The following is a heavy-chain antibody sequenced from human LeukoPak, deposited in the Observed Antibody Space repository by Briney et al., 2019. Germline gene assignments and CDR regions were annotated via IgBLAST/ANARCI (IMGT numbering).Heavy chain of an antibody. J-gene: IGHJ2*01. D-gene: IGHD2-21*01. CDR1: GGSISSRNYF. CDR3: AGVIEHRNWCFDL. CDR2: IDTSGST. Sequence: SETLSLTCTVSGGSISSRNYFWTWIRQPAGKGLEWIGHIDTSGSTKYNPSLKTRVTISVDTSKKQFSLKLRSVTAADTAVYYCAGVIEHRNWCFDLWGRGTLVTVSS. V-gene: IGHV4-61*09.